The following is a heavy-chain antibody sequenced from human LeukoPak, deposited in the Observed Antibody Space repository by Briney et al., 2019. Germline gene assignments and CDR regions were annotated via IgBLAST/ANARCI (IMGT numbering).Heavy chain of an antibody. V-gene: IGHV3-48*03. CDR3: ARSRDGYKGPFGY. J-gene: IGHJ4*02. CDR2: ISSSGSTI. D-gene: IGHD5-24*01. CDR1: GFTFSSYE. Sequence: GGSLRLSCAASGFTFSSYEMNWVRQAPGKGLEWVSYISSSGSTIYYAGSVKGRFTISRDNAKNSLYLQMNSLRAEDTAVYYCARSRDGYKGPFGYWGQGTLVTVSS.